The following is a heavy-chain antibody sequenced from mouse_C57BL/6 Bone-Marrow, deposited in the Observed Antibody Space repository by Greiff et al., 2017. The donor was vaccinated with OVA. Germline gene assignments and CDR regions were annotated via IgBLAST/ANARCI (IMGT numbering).Heavy chain of an antibody. J-gene: IGHJ3*01. CDR1: GFTFSSYG. Sequence: EVKVVESGGDLVKPGGSLKLSCPASGFTFSSYGMSWVRQTPDKRLAWVATISSGGSYTYYPDSVKGRFTISRDNAKNTLYLQMSSLKSEDTAMYDCARSYGSTSWFAYWGQGTLVTVSA. V-gene: IGHV5-6*01. D-gene: IGHD1-1*01. CDR3: ARSYGSTSWFAY. CDR2: ISSGGSYT.